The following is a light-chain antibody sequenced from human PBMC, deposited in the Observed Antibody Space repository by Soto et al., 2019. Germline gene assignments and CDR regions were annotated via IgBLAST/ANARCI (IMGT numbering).Light chain of an antibody. CDR3: QQSNNWPYT. CDR2: GAS. J-gene: IGKJ2*01. Sequence: EIVMTQSPATLSVSPGERAALSCRASQSVSSNFAWYQQKPGQAPRLLIYGASTRATGIPARFSGSGSGTEFTLTISSLQSEDFAVYYCQQSNNWPYTFGQGTKLEI. CDR1: QSVSSN. V-gene: IGKV3-15*01.